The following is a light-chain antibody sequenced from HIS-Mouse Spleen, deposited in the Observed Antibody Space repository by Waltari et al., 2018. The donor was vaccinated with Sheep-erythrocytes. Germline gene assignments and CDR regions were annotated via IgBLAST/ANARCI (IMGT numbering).Light chain of an antibody. Sequence: DIQMTQSPSSLSASVGDRVTITCQASQDISNYLNWYQQKPGKAPKLLIYEASNLEKGVPSRCSGSGSGIDFTFTISSLQPEDIATYYCQQYDNLLTFGGGTKVEIK. V-gene: IGKV1-33*01. J-gene: IGKJ4*01. CDR2: EAS. CDR3: QQYDNLLT. CDR1: QDISNY.